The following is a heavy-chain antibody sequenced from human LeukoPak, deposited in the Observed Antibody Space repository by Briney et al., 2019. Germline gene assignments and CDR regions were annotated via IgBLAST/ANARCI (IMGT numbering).Heavy chain of an antibody. CDR3: VTEGRGGIVATIAYFDY. J-gene: IGHJ4*02. D-gene: IGHD5-12*01. CDR1: GGSFSGYY. Sequence: ASETLSLTCAVYGGSFSGYYWSWIRQPPGKGLEWIGEINHSGSTNYNPSLKSRVTMSVDTSKNQFSLKLSSVTAADTAVYYCVTEGRGGIVATIAYFDYWGQGTLVTVSS. CDR2: INHSGST. V-gene: IGHV4-34*01.